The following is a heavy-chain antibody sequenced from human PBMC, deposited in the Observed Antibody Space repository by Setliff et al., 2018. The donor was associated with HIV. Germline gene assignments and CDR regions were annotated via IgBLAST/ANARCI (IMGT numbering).Heavy chain of an antibody. D-gene: IGHD3-10*01. CDR3: ARQITMVRGVYQPYYYYYMDV. CDR1: GGSISSYY. CDR2: IYYSGST. Sequence: SETLSLTCTVSGGSISSYYWSWIRQPPGKGLEWIGYIYYSGSTNYNPSLKSRVTISVDTSKDQFSLKLSSVTAADTAVYYCARQITMVRGVYQPYYYYYMDVWGKGTTVTVSS. V-gene: IGHV4-59*08. J-gene: IGHJ6*03.